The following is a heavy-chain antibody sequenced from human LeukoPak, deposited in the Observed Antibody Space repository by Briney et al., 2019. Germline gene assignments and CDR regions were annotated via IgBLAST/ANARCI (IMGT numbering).Heavy chain of an antibody. J-gene: IGHJ4*02. CDR1: GFTFSSYA. Sequence: GGSLGLSCAASGFTFSSYAMHWVRQAPGKGLEWVAVISYDGSNKYYADSVKGRFTISRDNSKNTLYLQMNSLRAEDTAVYYCARADYRRIAARPAYYFDYWGQGTLVTVSS. CDR3: ARADYRRIAARPAYYFDY. D-gene: IGHD6-6*01. CDR2: ISYDGSNK. V-gene: IGHV3-30-3*01.